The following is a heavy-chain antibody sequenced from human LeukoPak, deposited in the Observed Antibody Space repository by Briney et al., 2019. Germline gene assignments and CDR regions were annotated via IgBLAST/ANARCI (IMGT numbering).Heavy chain of an antibody. Sequence: RALRHSCAASGFTVSSYAMSWVRQAPGKGLEWVSAISGSGGSTYYADSVKGRFTISRDNSKNTLYLQMNSLRAEDTAVYYCAKDRVVVVPAAIGSHSDYWGQGTLVTVSS. J-gene: IGHJ4*02. D-gene: IGHD2-2*01. CDR1: GFTVSSYA. V-gene: IGHV3-23*01. CDR2: ISGSGGST. CDR3: AKDRVVVVPAAIGSHSDY.